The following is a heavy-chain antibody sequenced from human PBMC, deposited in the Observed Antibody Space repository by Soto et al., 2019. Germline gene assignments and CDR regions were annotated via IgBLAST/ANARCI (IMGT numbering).Heavy chain of an antibody. CDR3: ARGRFLEWLPNWFDP. CDR1: GGTFSSYA. Sequence: AAVRVSCQASGGTFSSYAISWVRQAPGQGLEWMGGIIPIFGTANYAQKFQGGVTITADESTSTAYMELSSLRSEDTAVYYCARGRFLEWLPNWFDPWGQGTLVTVSS. J-gene: IGHJ5*02. CDR2: IIPIFGTA. D-gene: IGHD3-3*01. V-gene: IGHV1-69*13.